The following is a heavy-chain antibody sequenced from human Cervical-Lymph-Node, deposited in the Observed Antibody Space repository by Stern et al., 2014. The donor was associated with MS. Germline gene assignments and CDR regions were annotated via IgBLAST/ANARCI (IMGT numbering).Heavy chain of an antibody. D-gene: IGHD2-2*02. CDR2: ISWISGNI. CDR3: AKDSGVVPAAIGGNWFEA. J-gene: IGHJ5*02. CDR1: GFTFDDYA. Sequence: VQLVGSGGGLVQPGRSLRLSCAASGFTFDDYAMHWVRQAPGKGLEWVSGISWISGNIGYADSVKGRFTISRDNAKNFMYLQMNSLRAEDTALYYCAKDSGVVPAAIGGNWFEAWGQGTLVTVSS. V-gene: IGHV3-9*01.